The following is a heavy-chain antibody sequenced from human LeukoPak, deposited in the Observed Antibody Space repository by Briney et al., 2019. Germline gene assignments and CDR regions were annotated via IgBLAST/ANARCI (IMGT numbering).Heavy chain of an antibody. V-gene: IGHV4-39*01. CDR1: GGSVSGSSFH. D-gene: IGHD6-13*01. CDR3: ARYESAAGFFAY. J-gene: IGHJ4*02. CDR2: IFHSGTT. Sequence: PSETLCLTCTVSGGSVSGSSFHWGWIRQPPGKGLEWIGSIFHSGTTYYNPSLKSRVSISVDTSKNQFSLKVSSVTAADTAVYYCARYESAAGFFAYWGQGTLVTVSS.